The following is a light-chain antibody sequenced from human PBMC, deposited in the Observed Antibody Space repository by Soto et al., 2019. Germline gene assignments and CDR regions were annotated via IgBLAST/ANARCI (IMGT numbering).Light chain of an antibody. J-gene: IGKJ1*01. CDR1: QSVSSN. V-gene: IGKV3-15*01. CDR3: QQHNNRPPWT. CDR2: GAS. Sequence: EIVMTQSPATLSVSPGERATLSCRASQSVSSNLAGYQQKPGQAPRLLIYGASTRATRIPARFSGSGSGTEYTLPISSLQSEEFAVYYCQQHNNRPPWTVGQGTKVEIK.